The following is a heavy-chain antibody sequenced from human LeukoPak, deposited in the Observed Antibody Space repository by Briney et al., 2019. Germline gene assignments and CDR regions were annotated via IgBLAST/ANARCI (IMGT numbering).Heavy chain of an antibody. Sequence: GASLKVSCKASGYTLTSYALNWVRQAPGQGLEWMGWINTNNGNPTYAQALTGRFVFSLDISVSTAYLQISNLKADDTAVYYCARQLGAFSPHYYVYMDVWGKGTTVAISS. V-gene: IGHV7-4-1*02. J-gene: IGHJ6*03. D-gene: IGHD3-16*01. CDR2: INTNNGNP. CDR3: ARQLGAFSPHYYVYMDV. CDR1: GYTLTSYA.